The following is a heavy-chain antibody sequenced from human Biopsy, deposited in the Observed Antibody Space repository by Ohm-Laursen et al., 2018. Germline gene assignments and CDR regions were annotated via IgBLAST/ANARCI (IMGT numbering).Heavy chain of an antibody. Sequence: SLRLSCAASGFTFSNYWMTWIRQAPGKGLEWIAYISSSGGITYYADSVKGRFTISRDNTQNAFHLQMSGLTAEDTATYFCARDPGPGGIRAYYFDSWGQGTLVTVSS. V-gene: IGHV3-11*01. D-gene: IGHD1-14*01. J-gene: IGHJ4*02. CDR2: ISSSGGIT. CDR3: ARDPGPGGIRAYYFDS. CDR1: GFTFSNYW.